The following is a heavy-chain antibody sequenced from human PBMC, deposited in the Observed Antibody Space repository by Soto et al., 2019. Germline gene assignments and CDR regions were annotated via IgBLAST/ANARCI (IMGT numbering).Heavy chain of an antibody. J-gene: IGHJ4*02. D-gene: IGHD2-2*01. CDR1: GYTFTGYN. CDR3: ARLRGPYCSSTSCLYYFDY. V-gene: IGHV1-2*02. CDR2: INPNNGGT. Sequence: QVQLVQSGAEVRKPGASVRVSCKASGYTFTGYNMHWVRQAPGQGLEWMGWINPNNGGTDYAQKFQGRVTMTRDTSISTAYTELSRLISDDTAVYYCARLRGPYCSSTSCLYYFDYWGQGTLVTVSS.